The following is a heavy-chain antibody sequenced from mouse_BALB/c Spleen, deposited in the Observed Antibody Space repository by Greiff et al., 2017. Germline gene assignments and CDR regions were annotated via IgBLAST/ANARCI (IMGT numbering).Heavy chain of an antibody. CDR2: IDPANGNT. Sequence: VQLKESGAELVKPGASVKLSCTASGFNIKDTYMHWVKQRPEQGLEWIGRIDPANGNTKYDPKFQGKATITADTSSNTAYLQLSSLTSEDTAVYYCAKEVRGAMDYWGQGTSVTVSS. CDR3: AKEVRGAMDY. V-gene: IGHV14-3*02. CDR1: GFNIKDTY. D-gene: IGHD2-14*01. J-gene: IGHJ4*01.